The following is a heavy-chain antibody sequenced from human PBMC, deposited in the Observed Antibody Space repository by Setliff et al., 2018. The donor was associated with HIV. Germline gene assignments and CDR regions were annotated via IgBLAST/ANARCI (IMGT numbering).Heavy chain of an antibody. Sequence: VASVKVSCKASGYTFTKYDINWVRQATGQGLEWMGWMNPNSGNAEYAQRFQGRVTLTRNTSISTAYMELSSLRSEDTAMYYCERRGVPQQIDLDSWGHGTLVTVSS. CDR3: ERRGVPQQIDLDS. V-gene: IGHV1-8*03. J-gene: IGHJ5*01. D-gene: IGHD3-10*01. CDR1: GYTFTKYD. CDR2: MNPNSGNA.